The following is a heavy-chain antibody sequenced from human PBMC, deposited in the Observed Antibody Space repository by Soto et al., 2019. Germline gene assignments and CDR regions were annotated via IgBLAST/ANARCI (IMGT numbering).Heavy chain of an antibody. CDR3: AKASGRSWYNWFDP. CDR2: IVPLFGTT. CDR1: GGNFTSYV. J-gene: IGHJ5*02. D-gene: IGHD6-13*01. Sequence: QVQLVQSGAEVKKPGSSVKVSCKASGGNFTSYVISWVRQAPGQGLEFMGGIVPLFGTTNYAHKFRGRVTVTADESTSTVYMEMSSLRSEDTAVYYCAKASGRSWYNWFDPWGQGTLVTVST. V-gene: IGHV1-69*01.